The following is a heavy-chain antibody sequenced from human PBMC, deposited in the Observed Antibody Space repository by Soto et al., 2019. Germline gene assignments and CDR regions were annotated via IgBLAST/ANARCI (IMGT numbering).Heavy chain of an antibody. CDR3: ARGRTSSPTPGDY. V-gene: IGHV4-31*03. Sequence: QVQLQESGPGLVKPSQTLSLTCTVSGGSISSGGYYWSWIRQHPGKGLEWIGYIYYSGSTYYNPSRKSRVTISVDTTKNQFSLKLSSVTAADTAVYYCARGRTSSPTPGDYWGQGTLVTVSS. CDR2: IYYSGST. CDR1: GGSISSGGYY. J-gene: IGHJ4*02. D-gene: IGHD2-2*01.